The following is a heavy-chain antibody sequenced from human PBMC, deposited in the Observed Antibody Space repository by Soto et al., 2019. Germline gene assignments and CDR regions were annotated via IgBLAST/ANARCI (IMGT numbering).Heavy chain of an antibody. J-gene: IGHJ5*02. V-gene: IGHV4-38-2*01. Sequence: KASETLSLTCAVSGYSISSGYYWGWIRQPPGKGLEWIGSIYHSGSTYYYPSLKSRVTISVDTSKNQFSLKLSSVTAADTAVYYCARVLEYTRSRGYEYWFDPWGQGTLVTVSS. CDR2: IYHSGST. CDR1: GYSISSGYY. D-gene: IGHD5-12*01. CDR3: ARVLEYTRSRGYEYWFDP.